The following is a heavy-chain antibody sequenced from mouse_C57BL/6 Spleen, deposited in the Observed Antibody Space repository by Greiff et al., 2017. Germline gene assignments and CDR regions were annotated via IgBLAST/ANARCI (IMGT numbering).Heavy chain of an antibody. CDR2: IYPGDGDT. CDR3: AKSPGYYFFDY. D-gene: IGHD2-3*01. V-gene: IGHV1-82*01. CDR1: GYAFSSSW. J-gene: IGHJ2*01. Sequence: QVQLKQSGPELVKPGASVKISCKASGYAFSSSWMNWVKQRPGKGLEWIGRIYPGDGDTNYNGKFKGKATLTADKSSSTAYMQLSSLTSEDSAVYFCAKSPGYYFFDYWGQGTTLTVSS.